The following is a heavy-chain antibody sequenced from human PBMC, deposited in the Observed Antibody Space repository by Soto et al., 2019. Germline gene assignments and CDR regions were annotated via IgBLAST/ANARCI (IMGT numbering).Heavy chain of an antibody. D-gene: IGHD5-12*01. CDR3: ASEDSGYDSLYYYYGMDV. CDR2: IIPIFGTA. J-gene: IGHJ6*02. CDR1: GGTFSSYA. Sequence: SVKVSCKASGGTFSSYAISWVRQAPGQGLEWMGGIIPIFGTANYAQKFQGRVTITADESTSTAYMELSSLRSEDTAVYYCASEDSGYDSLYYYYGMDVWGQGTTVTVSS. V-gene: IGHV1-69*13.